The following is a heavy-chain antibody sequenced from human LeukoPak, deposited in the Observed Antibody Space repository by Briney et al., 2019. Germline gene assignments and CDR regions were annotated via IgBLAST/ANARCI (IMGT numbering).Heavy chain of an antibody. CDR3: ATGAYYYDSSGYYYDY. CDR2: FDPEDGGT. CDR1: GYTLTELS. Sequence: ASVKVSCKVSGYTLTELSMHWVRQAPGKGLEWMGGFDPEDGGTIYAQKFQGRVTMTEDTSTDTAYMELSSLRSEDTAVYYCATGAYYYDSSGYYYDYWGQGTLVTVSS. J-gene: IGHJ4*02. D-gene: IGHD3-22*01. V-gene: IGHV1-24*01.